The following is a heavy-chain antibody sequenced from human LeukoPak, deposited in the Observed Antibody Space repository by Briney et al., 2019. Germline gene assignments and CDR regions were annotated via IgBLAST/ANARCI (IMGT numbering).Heavy chain of an antibody. D-gene: IGHD6-19*01. V-gene: IGHV1-18*01. Sequence: ASVKVSCKASGYTFTNFGISWVRQAPGQGLEWMGWITPYNGNTNYAQTLQGRVTMTRDTSISTAYMELSRLRSDDTAVYYCASSQWLVRLDYWGQGTLVTVSS. CDR2: ITPYNGNT. CDR3: ASSQWLVRLDY. J-gene: IGHJ4*02. CDR1: GYTFTNFG.